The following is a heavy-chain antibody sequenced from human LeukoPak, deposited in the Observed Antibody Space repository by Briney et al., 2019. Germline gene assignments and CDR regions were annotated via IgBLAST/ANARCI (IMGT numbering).Heavy chain of an antibody. CDR3: ARESGERLYDY. D-gene: IGHD1-1*01. CDR1: GGSFSDYY. Sequence: PSETLSLTCAVYGGSFSDYYWSWIRQSPGKGLEWIGEINHSGGTNYNPSLKSRVTISVDTSKNQFSLKLSSVTAADTAVYYCARESGERLYDYWGQGTLVTVSS. V-gene: IGHV4-34*01. J-gene: IGHJ4*02. CDR2: INHSGGT.